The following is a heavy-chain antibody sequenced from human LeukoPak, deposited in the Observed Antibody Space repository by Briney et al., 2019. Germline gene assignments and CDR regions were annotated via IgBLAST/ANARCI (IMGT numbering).Heavy chain of an antibody. D-gene: IGHD7-27*01. CDR3: ARDLTGDPHYYFYYGMDV. J-gene: IGHJ6*02. Sequence: ASVTVPCKASGYTFINYYIHWVRQAPGQGLEWMGIINPSAGSTTYAQKFQGRVTMTRDTSTSTVDMELSSLGSEDTAVYYCARDLTGDPHYYFYYGMDVWGQGTTVTVSS. CDR2: INPSAGST. V-gene: IGHV1-46*01. CDR1: GYTFINYY.